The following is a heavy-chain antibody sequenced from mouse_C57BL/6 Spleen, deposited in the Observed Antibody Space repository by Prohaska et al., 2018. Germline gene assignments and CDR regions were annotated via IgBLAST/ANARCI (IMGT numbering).Heavy chain of an antibody. CDR3: TGGVVGPSDL. CDR2: VRLKSDNYAT. J-gene: IGHJ2*01. Sequence: EVKLEESGGGLMQPGGFMKLSCVASGFTFSNYWINWVRQSPAKGLEWVAQVRLKSDNYATYYAGSVKGRFTISRDDSKSSVYLQMNNLRAEDTGIYYCTGGVVGPSDLWGQGTTLTVSS. D-gene: IGHD1-1*01. CDR1: GFTFSNYW. V-gene: IGHV6-3*01.